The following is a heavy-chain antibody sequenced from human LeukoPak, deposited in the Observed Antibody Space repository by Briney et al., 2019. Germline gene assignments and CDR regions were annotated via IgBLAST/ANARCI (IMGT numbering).Heavy chain of an antibody. J-gene: IGHJ4*02. CDR1: GFTFSSYW. V-gene: IGHV3-74*01. CDR2: INTDGSNT. Sequence: GGSLRLSCAASGFTFSSYWMHWVRHARGKGLVWVSRINTDGSNTNYAASVKGRFTISRDNAKNTLYLQMNSLRSEDTAVYYCARGYASGSRTNFDYWGQGTLVTVSS. D-gene: IGHD3-10*01. CDR3: ARGYASGSRTNFDY.